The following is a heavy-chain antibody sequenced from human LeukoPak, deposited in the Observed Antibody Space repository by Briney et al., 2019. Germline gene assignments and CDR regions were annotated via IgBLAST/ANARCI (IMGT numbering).Heavy chain of an antibody. Sequence: GGSLRLSCAASGFTFSSYGMHWVRQAPGKGLEGVAVIWYDGSNKYYADSVKGRFTISRDNSKNTLYLQMNSLRAEDTAVYYCARSGVVVASNWFDPWGQGTLVTVSS. CDR3: ARSGVVVASNWFDP. D-gene: IGHD2-15*01. CDR2: IWYDGSNK. V-gene: IGHV3-33*01. J-gene: IGHJ5*02. CDR1: GFTFSSYG.